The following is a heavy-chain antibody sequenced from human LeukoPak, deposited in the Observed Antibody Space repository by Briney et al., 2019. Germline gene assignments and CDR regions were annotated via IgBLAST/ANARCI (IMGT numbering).Heavy chain of an antibody. CDR1: GFTFSSYA. D-gene: IGHD5-18*01. CDR3: ARDSYGLYYFDY. V-gene: IGHV3-30-3*01. Sequence: GGSLRLSCAASGFTFSSYAMHWVRQAPGKGLEWVAVISYDGSNKYYADSVKGRFTISRDNSKYTLYLRMNSLRAEDTAVYYCARDSYGLYYFDYWGQGTLVTVSS. J-gene: IGHJ4*02. CDR2: ISYDGSNK.